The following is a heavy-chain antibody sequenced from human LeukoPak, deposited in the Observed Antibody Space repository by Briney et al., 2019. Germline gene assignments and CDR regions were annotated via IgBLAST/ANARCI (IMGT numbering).Heavy chain of an antibody. D-gene: IGHD6-19*01. CDR3: ARGPLYSSGWLSY. Sequence: ASVKVSCKASGYTFTGYYMHWVRQAPGQGLEWMGWINPNSGGTNYAQKFQGRVTMTRDTSISTAYMELSRLRSDDTAVYYCARGPLYSSGWLSYWGQGTLVTVSS. CDR1: GYTFTGYY. CDR2: INPNSGGT. J-gene: IGHJ4*02. V-gene: IGHV1-2*02.